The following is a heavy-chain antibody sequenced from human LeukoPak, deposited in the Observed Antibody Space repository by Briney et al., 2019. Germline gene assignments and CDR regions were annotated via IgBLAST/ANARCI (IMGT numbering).Heavy chain of an antibody. D-gene: IGHD3-10*01. J-gene: IGHJ3*02. V-gene: IGHV3-30*04. CDR3: ARSDRRGAITMIRGVANRGPFDI. Sequence: GGSLRLSCAASGFTFSSYAMHWVRQAPGKGLEWVAVISYDGSNKYYADSVKGRFTISRDNSKNMVYLQMNSLKTEDTAMYYCARSDRRGAITMIRGVANRGPFDIWGQGTMVTVS. CDR1: GFTFSSYA. CDR2: ISYDGSNK.